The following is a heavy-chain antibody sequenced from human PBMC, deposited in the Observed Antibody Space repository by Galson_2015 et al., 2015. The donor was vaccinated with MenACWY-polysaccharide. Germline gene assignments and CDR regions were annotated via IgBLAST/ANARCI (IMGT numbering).Heavy chain of an antibody. D-gene: IGHD1-26*01. J-gene: IGHJ5*01. CDR3: ARASLGRNWLDP. V-gene: IGHV4-30-4*01. CDR2: IFYKGAT. Sequence: TLSLTCTVSRGSISSGDYYWSWIRQPPGEGLEWIGYIFYKGATFYNSSLKSRTTISVDTSKNQFSLKLSSVTAADTAVYYCARASLGRNWLDPWGRGTLVTASS. CDR1: RGSISSGDYY.